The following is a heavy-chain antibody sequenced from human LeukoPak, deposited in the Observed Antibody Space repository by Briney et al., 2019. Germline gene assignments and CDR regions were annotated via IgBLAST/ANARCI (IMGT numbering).Heavy chain of an antibody. CDR1: GGSIGSSSYY. V-gene: IGHV4-39*07. Sequence: SETLSLTCTVSGGSIGSSSYYWGWIRQPPGKGLEWIGSIYYSGSTYYNPSLKSRVTISVDTSKNQFSLKLSSVTAADTAVYYCARGVSSSAGGFDPWGQGTLVTVSS. D-gene: IGHD6-6*01. CDR3: ARGVSSSAGGFDP. J-gene: IGHJ5*02. CDR2: IYYSGST.